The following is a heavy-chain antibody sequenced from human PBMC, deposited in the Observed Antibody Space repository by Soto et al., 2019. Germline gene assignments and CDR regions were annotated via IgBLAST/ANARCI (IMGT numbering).Heavy chain of an antibody. J-gene: IGHJ5*02. V-gene: IGHV1-69*13. CDR2: IIPIFGTA. CDR1: GGTFSSYA. Sequence: SVKVSCKASGGTFSSYAISWVRQAPGQGLEWMGGIIPIFGTANYAQKFQGRVTITADESTSTAYMELSSLRSEDTAVYYCARDIYCSSTSCYKSWNWFDPWGQGTLVTVSS. D-gene: IGHD2-2*02. CDR3: ARDIYCSSTSCYKSWNWFDP.